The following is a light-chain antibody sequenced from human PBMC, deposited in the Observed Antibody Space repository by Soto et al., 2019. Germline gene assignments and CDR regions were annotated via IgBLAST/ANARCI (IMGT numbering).Light chain of an antibody. CDR3: QQSDSSPLT. CDR1: QSISTY. Sequence: DIQMTQSPSSLSASVGDRVTITCRASQSISTYLNWYEHKPGKAPKLLIYAASSLQSGVPSRFSGSRSGTDFTLTITSLQPEDFETYYCQQSDSSPLTFGGGTKIEVK. V-gene: IGKV1-39*01. J-gene: IGKJ4*01. CDR2: AAS.